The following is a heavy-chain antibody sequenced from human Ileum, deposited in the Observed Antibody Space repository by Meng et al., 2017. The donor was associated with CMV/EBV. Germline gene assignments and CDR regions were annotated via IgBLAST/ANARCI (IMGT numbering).Heavy chain of an antibody. CDR3: ARAPRYIKNWFDP. CDR1: GFTFSSYS. CDR2: ISSSSSYI. V-gene: IGHV3-21*01. J-gene: IGHJ5*02. D-gene: IGHD1-14*01. Sequence: ASGFTFSSYSMNWVRQAPGKGLEWVSSISSSSSYIYYADSVKGRFTISRDNAKNSLYLQMNSLRAEDTAVYYCARAPRYIKNWFDPWGQGTLVTVSS.